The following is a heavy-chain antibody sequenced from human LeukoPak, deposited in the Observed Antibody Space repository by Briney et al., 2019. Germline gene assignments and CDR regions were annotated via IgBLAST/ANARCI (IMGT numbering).Heavy chain of an antibody. CDR3: VRGDPNVDY. CDR2: TYYRSKWYN. V-gene: IGHV6-1*01. J-gene: IGHJ4*02. Sequence: SQTLSLTCAISGGSVSSNSAAWNWIRQSPSRGLEWLGRTYYRSKWYNDYAVSVKSRITINPDTSKNQFSLKLSSVTAADTAVYYCVRGDPNVDYWGQGTLVTVSS. CDR1: GGSVSSNSAA.